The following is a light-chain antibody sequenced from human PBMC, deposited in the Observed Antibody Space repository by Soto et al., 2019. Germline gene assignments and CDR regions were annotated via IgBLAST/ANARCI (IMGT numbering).Light chain of an antibody. Sequence: QSALTQPSSVSGSPGQSITISCTGTSTDVGGSKYVPWYQQHPGTAPKLMIFEVNGRPSGVSDRFSGSKSGNTASLTISGLQPEDEADYDCSSFSRSSTPYVFGTGTKVTVL. CDR2: EVN. CDR3: SSFSRSSTPYV. V-gene: IGLV2-14*01. J-gene: IGLJ1*01. CDR1: STDVGGSKY.